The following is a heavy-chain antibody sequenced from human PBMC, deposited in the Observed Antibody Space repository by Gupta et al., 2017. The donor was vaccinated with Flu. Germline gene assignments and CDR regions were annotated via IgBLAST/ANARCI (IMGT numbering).Heavy chain of an antibody. V-gene: IGHV3-7*01. J-gene: IGHJ4*02. CDR1: GFTFSSYW. CDR3: ARDRQPGDY. D-gene: IGHD1-14*01. Sequence: EVQLVESGGGLVQPGGSLRLSCAASGFTFSSYWMGWVRQAPGKGLEWVANIKQDGSEKYYIDSVKGRFTISRDNAKNSLYLQMNSLRAEDAALYYCARDRQPGDYWGQGTLVTVSS. CDR2: IKQDGSEK.